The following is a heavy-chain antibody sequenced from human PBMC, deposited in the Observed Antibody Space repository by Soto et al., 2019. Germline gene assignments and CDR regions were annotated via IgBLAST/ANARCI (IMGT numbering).Heavy chain of an antibody. Sequence: EVQLLESGGGLVQPGGSLRLSCAASGFTFSSYVMSWVRQAPGKGLEWVSAISGSGGSTYYADSVKGRFTISRDNSKNTLYLQMNSLRAEDTAVYYCANSGGAVAGSLRYWGQGTLVTVSS. CDR3: ANSGGAVAGSLRY. CDR2: ISGSGGST. CDR1: GFTFSSYV. D-gene: IGHD6-19*01. V-gene: IGHV3-23*01. J-gene: IGHJ4*02.